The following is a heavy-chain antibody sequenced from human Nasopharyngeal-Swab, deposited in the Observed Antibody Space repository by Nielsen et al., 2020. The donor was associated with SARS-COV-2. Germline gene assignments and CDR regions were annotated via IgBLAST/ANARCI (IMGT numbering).Heavy chain of an antibody. CDR3: ARSGNDFWSGYNYYYYGMDV. Sequence: WIRQPPGKGLEWIGEIYHSGSPNYNPSLKSRVTISVDKSKNQFSLKLSSVTAADTAVYYCARSGNDFWSGYNYYYYGMDVWGQGTTVTVSS. D-gene: IGHD3-3*01. J-gene: IGHJ6*02. CDR2: IYHSGSP. V-gene: IGHV4/OR15-8*01.